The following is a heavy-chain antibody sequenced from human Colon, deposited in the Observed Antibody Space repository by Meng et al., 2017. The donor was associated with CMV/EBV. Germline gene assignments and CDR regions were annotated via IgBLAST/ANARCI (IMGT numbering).Heavy chain of an antibody. V-gene: IGHV3-30-3*02. Sequence: CAVSGVAISTLAMHWLGQAPGKGLEWVAFISFEGSNQYYADSVEGRFTISRDNSKSTVFLQMNSLRAEDTAVYYCAKSAPGKGFDPWGQGTLVTVSS. J-gene: IGHJ5*02. D-gene: IGHD4-23*01. CDR1: GVAISTLA. CDR3: AKSAPGKGFDP. CDR2: ISFEGSNQ.